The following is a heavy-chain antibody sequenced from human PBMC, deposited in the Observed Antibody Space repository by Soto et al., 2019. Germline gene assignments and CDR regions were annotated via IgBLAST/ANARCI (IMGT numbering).Heavy chain of an antibody. V-gene: IGHV5-51*01. CDR2: IYPGDSDT. CDR1: GYSFTSYW. J-gene: IGHJ5*02. D-gene: IGHD3-3*01. CDR3: ARHVALYYDFWSGYSRGGFDP. Sequence: PGESLNIYCKGSGYSFTSYWIGWVRQMPGKGLEWMGIIYPGDSDTRYRPSFPRQVTISADKSISTAYLQWSSLKASATAMYYCARHVALYYDFWSGYSRGGFDPWGQGTLVTVSS.